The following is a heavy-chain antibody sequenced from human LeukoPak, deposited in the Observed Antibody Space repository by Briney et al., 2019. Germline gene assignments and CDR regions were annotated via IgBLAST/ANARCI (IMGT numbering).Heavy chain of an antibody. D-gene: IGHD6-13*01. CDR3: ARIKGIAAAGCFDY. CDR1: GFTVSSYW. V-gene: IGHV3-7*01. J-gene: IGHJ4*02. CDR2: IKQDGSEK. Sequence: GGSLRLSCAASGFTVSSYWMSWVRQAPGKGLEWVANIKQDGSEKYYVDSVKGRFTISRDNAKNSLYLQMNSLRAEDTAVYYCARIKGIAAAGCFDYWGQGTLVTVSS.